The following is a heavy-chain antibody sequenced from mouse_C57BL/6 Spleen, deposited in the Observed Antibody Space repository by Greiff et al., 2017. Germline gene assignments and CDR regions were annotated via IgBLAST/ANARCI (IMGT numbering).Heavy chain of an antibody. Sequence: QVQLQQPGAELVMPGASVKLSCKASGYTFTSYWMHWVKQRPGQGLEWIGEIEPSDSYTNYNQKFKGKSTLTVDKSSSTAYMQLSSLTSEDSAVYYCARHTTVVADYWGQGTTLTVSS. J-gene: IGHJ2*01. CDR3: ARHTTVVADY. D-gene: IGHD1-1*01. CDR2: IEPSDSYT. CDR1: GYTFTSYW. V-gene: IGHV1-69*01.